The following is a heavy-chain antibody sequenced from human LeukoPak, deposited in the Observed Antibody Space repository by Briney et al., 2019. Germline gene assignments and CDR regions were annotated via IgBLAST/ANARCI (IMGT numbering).Heavy chain of an antibody. D-gene: IGHD5-24*01. V-gene: IGHV1-69*13. Sequence: SVTVSCTASGGTFSSYAISWVRQAPGQGLEWMGGIIPIFGTANYAQKFQGRVTITADESTSTAYMELSSLRSEDTAVYYRARDGVEMATTALFDYWGQGTLVTVSS. CDR3: ARDGVEMATTALFDY. J-gene: IGHJ4*02. CDR1: GGTFSSYA. CDR2: IIPIFGTA.